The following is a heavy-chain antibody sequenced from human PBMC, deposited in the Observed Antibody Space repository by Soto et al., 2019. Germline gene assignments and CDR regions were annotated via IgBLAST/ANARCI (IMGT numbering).Heavy chain of an antibody. Sequence: EVQLVESGGGLVQPGGSLRLSCAASGFTVSTKYMSWVRQAPGKGLEWVSVIYSGGSTFYAVSVRGRFTISRDNTKNTVNLQMTSLRAEDTGVYYCARDPWAADYWGQGTLVTVSS. D-gene: IGHD3-16*01. CDR1: GFTVSTKY. CDR2: IYSGGST. V-gene: IGHV3-66*01. CDR3: ARDPWAADY. J-gene: IGHJ4*02.